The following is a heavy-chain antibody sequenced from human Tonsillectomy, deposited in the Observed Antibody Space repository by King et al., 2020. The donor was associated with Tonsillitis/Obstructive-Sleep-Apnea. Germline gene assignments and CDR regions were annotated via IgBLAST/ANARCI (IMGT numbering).Heavy chain of an antibody. CDR1: GGSISPYY. CDR3: ARDMVLEAGGDAFDI. J-gene: IGHJ3*02. D-gene: IGHD2-8*01. CDR2: IYYSGST. V-gene: IGHV4-59*01. Sequence: VQLQESGPGLVKPSETLSLTCTVSGGSISPYYWSWIRQPPGKGLEWIGYIYYSGSTNYKSSLRSRVTISVDTSKNQFSLKLSAVTAADSAVYYCARDMVLEAGGDAFDIWGQGKMVTVSS.